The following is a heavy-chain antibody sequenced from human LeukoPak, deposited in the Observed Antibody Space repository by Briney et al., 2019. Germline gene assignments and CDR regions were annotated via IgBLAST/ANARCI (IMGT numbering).Heavy chain of an antibody. D-gene: IGHD2-2*02. CDR1: GYTFTSYG. V-gene: IGHV1-18*01. J-gene: IGHJ3*02. Sequence: ASVKVSCKASGYTFTSYGISWVRQAPGQGLEWMGWISAYNGNTNYAQKLQGRVTMTTDTSTSTAYMELRGLRSDDTAVYYCARVHAYCSSTSCYSGDAFDIWGQGTMVTVSS. CDR2: ISAYNGNT. CDR3: ARVHAYCSSTSCYSGDAFDI.